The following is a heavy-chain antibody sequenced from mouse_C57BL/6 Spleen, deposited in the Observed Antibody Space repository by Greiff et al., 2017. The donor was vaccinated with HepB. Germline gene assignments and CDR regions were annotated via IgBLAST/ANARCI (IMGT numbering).Heavy chain of an antibody. Sequence: EVKLMESGGGLVKPGGSLKLSCAASGFTFSSYAMSWVRQTPEKRLEWVATISDGGSYTYYPDNVKGRFTISRDNAKNNLYLQMSHLKSEDTAMYYCERAPQLLFDYWGQGTTLTVSS. J-gene: IGHJ2*01. V-gene: IGHV5-4*03. D-gene: IGHD4-1*02. CDR1: GFTFSSYA. CDR2: ISDGGSYT. CDR3: ERAPQLLFDY.